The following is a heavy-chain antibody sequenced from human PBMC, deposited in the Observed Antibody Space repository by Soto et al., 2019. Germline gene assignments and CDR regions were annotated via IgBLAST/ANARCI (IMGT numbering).Heavy chain of an antibody. Sequence: QVQLVQSGAEEKKPGASVKVSCKASGCTFTSYDITWVRQATGQGLEWMGWMNPNSGNRGYAQKFQGRVTMIRNTSISTAYMELSGLRSEDTAVYYCARDRYDSSGYYSDWGQGTLVTVSS. D-gene: IGHD3-22*01. CDR2: MNPNSGNR. CDR1: GCTFTSYD. J-gene: IGHJ4*02. V-gene: IGHV1-8*01. CDR3: ARDRYDSSGYYSD.